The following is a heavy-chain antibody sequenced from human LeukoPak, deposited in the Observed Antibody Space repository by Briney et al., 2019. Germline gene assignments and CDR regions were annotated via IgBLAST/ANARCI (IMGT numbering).Heavy chain of an antibody. CDR2: ITVNGRYT. D-gene: IGHD2-21*02. CDR1: GFAFNNYA. CDR3: ARPSTVTPPHYFNY. Sequence: PGGSLRLSCAVSGFAFNNYAMSWVRQAPGKGLEWVSTITVNGRYTYYADSVKGRFTISRDNSRSTLYLQLNSLRADDTAVYYCARPSTVTPPHYFNYWGQGTLVTVSS. V-gene: IGHV3-23*01. J-gene: IGHJ4*02.